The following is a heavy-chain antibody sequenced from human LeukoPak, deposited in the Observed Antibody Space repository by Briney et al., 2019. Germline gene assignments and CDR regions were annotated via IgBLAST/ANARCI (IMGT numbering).Heavy chain of an antibody. CDR2: IKEDGSEE. J-gene: IGHJ3*02. CDR1: GFTFGPYW. V-gene: IGHV3-7*01. D-gene: IGHD3-10*01. Sequence: GGSLRLPCAASGFTFGPYWMSWVRQAPGKGLEWVATIKEDGSEEYYVDSVKGRFTISRDNAKNSLYLQMSSLRAEDTAVYYCARLAPYYGTGIIWGQGTVVTVSS. CDR3: ARLAPYYGTGII.